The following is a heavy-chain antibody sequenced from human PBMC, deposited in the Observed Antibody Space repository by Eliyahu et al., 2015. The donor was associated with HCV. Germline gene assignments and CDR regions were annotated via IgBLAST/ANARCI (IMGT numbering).Heavy chain of an antibody. CDR3: AKDDSSVAGPGDH. Sequence: EVQLLESGGGLVQPGVSLRLSCAXSGFXFSNYAMTWVRXAPGKGLEWVSSISASGRSTYYADSVKGRFTISRDNSKNTLYVQMNSLRAEDTALYYCAKDDSSVAGPGDHWGQGTLVTVSS. D-gene: IGHD6-19*01. V-gene: IGHV3-23*01. CDR1: GFXFSNYA. J-gene: IGHJ4*02. CDR2: ISASGRST.